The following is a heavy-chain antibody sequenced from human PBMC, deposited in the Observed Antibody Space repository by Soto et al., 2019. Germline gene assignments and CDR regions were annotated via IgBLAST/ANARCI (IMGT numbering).Heavy chain of an antibody. CDR1: GFTFSDYY. Sequence: PGGSLRLSCAASGFTFSDYYMTWIRQAPGKGLEWVSYISSSGSTTYYADSVKGRFTISRDNAKKSLYLQMNSPTADDTAIYYCARDRYSSGWHPFDYWGQGTLVTVSS. D-gene: IGHD6-19*01. J-gene: IGHJ4*02. CDR3: ARDRYSSGWHPFDY. CDR2: ISSSGSTT. V-gene: IGHV3-11*01.